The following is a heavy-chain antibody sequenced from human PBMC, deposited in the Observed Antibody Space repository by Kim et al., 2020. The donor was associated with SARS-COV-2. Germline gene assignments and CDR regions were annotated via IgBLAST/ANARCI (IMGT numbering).Heavy chain of an antibody. CDR3: AGGSPYLIYFDY. V-gene: IGHV4-34*01. J-gene: IGHJ4*02. D-gene: IGHD3-10*01. Sequence: TYNPSLTSRVTISVDTSKNQFSLKLSSVTAADTAVYYCAGGSPYLIYFDYWGQGTLVTVSS.